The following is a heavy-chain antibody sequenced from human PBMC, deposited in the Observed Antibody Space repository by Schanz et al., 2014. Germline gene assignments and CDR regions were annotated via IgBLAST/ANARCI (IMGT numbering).Heavy chain of an antibody. V-gene: IGHV3-23*01. Sequence: EVQLLESGGGLVQPGGSLRLSCAASGFTFSSYAMSWVRQIPGKGLEWVSAISASGGTTYYADSVKGRFTISRDNSNKTVDLQMNSLRAEDTAVYYCARPALWFGDNCFDPWGQGTLVTVAS. CDR2: ISASGGTT. J-gene: IGHJ5*02. CDR1: GFTFSSYA. D-gene: IGHD3-10*01. CDR3: ARPALWFGDNCFDP.